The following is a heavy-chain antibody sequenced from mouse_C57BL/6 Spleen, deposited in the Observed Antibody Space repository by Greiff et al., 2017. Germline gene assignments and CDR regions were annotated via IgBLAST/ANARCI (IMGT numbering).Heavy chain of an antibody. V-gene: IGHV3-8*01. CDR2: ISYSGST. Sequence: EVKVVESGPGLAKPSQTLSLTCSVTGYSITSDYWNWIRKFPGNKLEYMGYISYSGSTYYNPSLKSRISITRDTSKNQYYLQLNSVTTEDTATYYCAKYDYDEGWYFDVWGTGTTVTVSS. CDR1: GYSITSDY. CDR3: AKYDYDEGWYFDV. J-gene: IGHJ1*03. D-gene: IGHD2-4*01.